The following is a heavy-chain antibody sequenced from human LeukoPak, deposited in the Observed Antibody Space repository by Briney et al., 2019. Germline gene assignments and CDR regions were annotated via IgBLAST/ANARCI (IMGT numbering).Heavy chain of an antibody. CDR2: ISYDGSNK. CDR3: AKDRGSSSAAVDY. J-gene: IGHJ4*02. CDR1: GFTFSSYG. D-gene: IGHD6-6*01. Sequence: PGGSLRLSCAASGFTFSSYGMHWVRQAPGKGLEWVAVISYDGSNKYYADSVKGRFTISRDNSKNTLYLQMNSLRAEDTAVYYCAKDRGSSSAAVDYWGQGTLVTVSS. V-gene: IGHV3-30*18.